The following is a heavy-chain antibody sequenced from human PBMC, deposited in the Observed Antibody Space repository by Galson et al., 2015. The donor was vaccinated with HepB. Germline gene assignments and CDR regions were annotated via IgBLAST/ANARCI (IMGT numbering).Heavy chain of an antibody. CDR1: GFTFSGSA. V-gene: IGHV3-73*01. CDR2: IRSKANSYAT. J-gene: IGHJ6*03. Sequence: SLRLSCAASGFTFSGSAMHWVRQASGKGLEWVGRIRSKANSYATAYAASVKGRFTISRDDSKNTAYLQMNSLKTEDTAVYYCTRPWDCSGGSCYYYYYMDVWGKGTTVTVSS. D-gene: IGHD2-15*01. CDR3: TRPWDCSGGSCYYYYYMDV.